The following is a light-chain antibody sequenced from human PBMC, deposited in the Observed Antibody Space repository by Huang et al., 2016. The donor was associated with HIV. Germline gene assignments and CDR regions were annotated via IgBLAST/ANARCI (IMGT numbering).Light chain of an antibody. Sequence: DVVMTQSPLSLPVTPGEPASISCRSSQRLLHSDGNHYFDWYLQKPGQSPQLLIYLGSNRASGVPERFSGSGAGTDFTLKISRVEAEDVGVYYCMQGLRTPRTFGQGTRLEIK. V-gene: IGKV2-28*01. CDR2: LGS. CDR3: MQGLRTPRT. J-gene: IGKJ2*01. CDR1: QRLLHSDGNHY.